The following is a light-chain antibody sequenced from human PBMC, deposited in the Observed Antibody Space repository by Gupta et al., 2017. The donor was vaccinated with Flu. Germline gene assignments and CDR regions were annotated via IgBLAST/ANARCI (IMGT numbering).Light chain of an antibody. CDR2: EVS. V-gene: IGLV2-14*01. CDR3: SSYTSSSTLV. CDR1: SSDVGGYNY. J-gene: IGLJ1*01. Sequence: QSALTQPASVSGSPGQSITISCTGTSSDVGGYNYVSWYQQHPGKAPKPMIYEVSNRPSGVSNRFSGSKSGNTASLTXSXLQAEDXADYYCSSYTSSSTLVFGTGTKVTVL.